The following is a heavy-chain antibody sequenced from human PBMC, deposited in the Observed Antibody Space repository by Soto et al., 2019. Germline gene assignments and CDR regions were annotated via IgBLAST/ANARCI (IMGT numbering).Heavy chain of an antibody. D-gene: IGHD3-16*01. J-gene: IGHJ6*02. CDR3: ARGGTYISAMDF. Sequence: EEPLVESGGGLVQPGGSLRLACAASGFTFSDYWMHWVRQAPGKGLVWVSRIKGDGSRTSQADSMDGRFTISRDNAKSTLYLQMNILRAEDTAVYYCARGGTYISAMDFWGQGTPVTVSS. V-gene: IGHV3-74*01. CDR2: IKGDGSRT. CDR1: GFTFSDYW.